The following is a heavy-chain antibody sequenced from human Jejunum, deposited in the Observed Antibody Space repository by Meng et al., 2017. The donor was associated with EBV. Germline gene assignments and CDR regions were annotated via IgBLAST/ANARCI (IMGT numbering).Heavy chain of an antibody. J-gene: IGHJ4*02. CDR3: AKGGPYDIGVHLSS. CDR1: GYTFNSYD. Sequence: QVQLVQSGAEVKKPGASVKVSCEASGYTFNSYDINWVRQAPGQGLEWMGWMSPNSLNTYSPQKFQGRVTLTRDTSTTTAYMELRSLTSDDTAVYYCAKGGPYDIGVHLSSWGQGTLVTVSS. CDR2: MSPNSLNT. D-gene: IGHD3-9*01. V-gene: IGHV1-8*01.